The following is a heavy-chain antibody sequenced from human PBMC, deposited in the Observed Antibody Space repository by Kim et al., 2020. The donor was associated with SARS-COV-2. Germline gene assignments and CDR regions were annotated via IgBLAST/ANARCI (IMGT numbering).Heavy chain of an antibody. CDR2: ISSSSSYI. D-gene: IGHD5-12*01. J-gene: IGHJ4*02. V-gene: IGHV3-21*01. CDR1: GFTFSSYS. Sequence: GGSLRLSCAASGFTFSSYSMNWVRQAPGKGLEWVSSISSSSSYIYYADSVKGRFTISRDNAKNSLYLQMNSLRAEDTAVYYCARDGVSGYDYPYWGQGTLVTVSS. CDR3: ARDGVSGYDYPY.